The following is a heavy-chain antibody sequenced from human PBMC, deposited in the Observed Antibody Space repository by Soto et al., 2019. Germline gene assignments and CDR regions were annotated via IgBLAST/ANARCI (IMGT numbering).Heavy chain of an antibody. D-gene: IGHD3-10*01. CDR2: LHHRGGT. V-gene: IGHV4-30-2*01. Sequence: HLQLQESGSGRVVPSQTLSLTCTVSGASIGSGSYSWNWIRQPPGKGLEWIGYLHHRGGTYFNPALRRRGGIAVDRSNNQFSLKLSSVTAADTAVYYCARFPLWFGELDYWGQGALVTVSS. CDR1: GASIGSGSYS. J-gene: IGHJ4*02. CDR3: ARFPLWFGELDY.